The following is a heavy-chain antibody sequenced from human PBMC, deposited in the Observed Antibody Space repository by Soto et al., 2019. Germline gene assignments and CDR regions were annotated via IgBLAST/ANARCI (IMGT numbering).Heavy chain of an antibody. CDR2: ISGSGGST. CDR3: AKAHHGYDFWSGYYPDY. D-gene: IGHD3-3*01. CDR1: GFTLSSYA. V-gene: IGHV3-23*01. Sequence: GGSLRLSCAASGFTLSSYAMSWVRQAPGKGLEWVSAISGSGGSTYYADSVKGRFTISRDNSKNTLYLQMNSLRAEDTAVYYCAKAHHGYDFWSGYYPDYWGQGTLVTVSS. J-gene: IGHJ4*02.